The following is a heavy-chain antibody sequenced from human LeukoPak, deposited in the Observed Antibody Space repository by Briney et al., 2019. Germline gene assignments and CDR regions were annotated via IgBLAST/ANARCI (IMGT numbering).Heavy chain of an antibody. CDR3: ARDQCSSTSCYGPDASDI. Sequence: PGGSLRLSCAASGFTFSTYSMNWVRQAPGKGLEWVSSISSSSSYIYYADSVKGRFTISRDNAKNSLYLQMNSLRAEDTAVYYCARDQCSSTSCYGPDASDIWGQGTMVTVSS. J-gene: IGHJ3*02. D-gene: IGHD2-2*01. CDR2: ISSSSSYI. V-gene: IGHV3-21*01. CDR1: GFTFSTYS.